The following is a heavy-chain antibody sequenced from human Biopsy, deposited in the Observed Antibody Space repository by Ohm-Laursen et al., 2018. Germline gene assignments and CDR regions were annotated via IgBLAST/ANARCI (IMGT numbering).Heavy chain of an antibody. J-gene: IGHJ2*01. CDR3: ARDRGYYSDRTVPGYFDL. D-gene: IGHD3-22*01. V-gene: IGHV4-59*01. CDR2: VYYTGST. Sequence: DTLSLTCTVSGDSISSYYWSWIRQPPGKGLEWIGYVYYTGSTDYNPSLQSRVTISVDTSENHFSLRLRSVTPADTAIYYCARDRGYYSDRTVPGYFDLWGRGTLVTVSS. CDR1: GDSISSYY.